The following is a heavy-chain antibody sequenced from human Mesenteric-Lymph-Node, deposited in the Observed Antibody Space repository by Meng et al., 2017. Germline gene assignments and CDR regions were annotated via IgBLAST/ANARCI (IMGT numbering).Heavy chain of an antibody. CDR2: MNPRSANT. CDR3: ARGWYSSYYFDY. J-gene: IGHJ4*02. V-gene: IGHV1-8*01. CDR1: GDTFTTYD. Sequence: QGELVQSGCEVKKPGASVKVTCKASGDTFTTYDINWVRQAPGQGLEWMGWMNPRSANTGYAQKFQGRVTMTSDTSITTGYMELSNLRSEDTAVYYCARGWYSSYYFDYWGQGTLVTVSS. D-gene: IGHD4-11*01.